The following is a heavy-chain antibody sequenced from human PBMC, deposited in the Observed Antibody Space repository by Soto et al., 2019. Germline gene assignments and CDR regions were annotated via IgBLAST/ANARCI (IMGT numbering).Heavy chain of an antibody. D-gene: IGHD6-13*01. J-gene: IGHJ4*02. CDR1: GGSISSSSYY. V-gene: IGHV4-39*01. CDR3: ARRRRIAAAGGFDY. CDR2: IYYSGST. Sequence: QLQLQESGPGLVKPSETLSLTCTVSGGSISSSSYYWGWIRQPPGKGLEWIGSIYYSGSTYYNPSLKSRATISVDTSKNQFSLKLSSVTAADTAVYYCARRRRIAAAGGFDYWGQGTLVTVSS.